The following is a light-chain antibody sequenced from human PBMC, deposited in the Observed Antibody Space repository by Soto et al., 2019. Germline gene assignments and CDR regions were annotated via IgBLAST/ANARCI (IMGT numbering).Light chain of an antibody. CDR1: QSVSSH. CDR2: GAS. J-gene: IGKJ1*01. V-gene: IGKV3-15*01. CDR3: QQYKDWPKT. Sequence: ETVMTQSPATLSVSPGEGAVLSCRASQSVSSHVAWYQQRPGQAPRVLIYGASTRATGIPIRFSGSGSGTEFTLTIGSLQSEDSAVYYCQQYKDWPKTFGQGTKVEI.